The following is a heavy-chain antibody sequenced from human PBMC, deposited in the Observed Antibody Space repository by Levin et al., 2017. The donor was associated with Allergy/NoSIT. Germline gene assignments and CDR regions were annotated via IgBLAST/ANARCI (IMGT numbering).Heavy chain of an antibody. D-gene: IGHD2-2*01. Sequence: PSETLSLTCAASGFTFSGYAMNWVRQAPGKGLEWVSYISSTSTSIYYAAPVRGRFTISRDNAKNSLYLQMNSLRAEDTAVYYCARESRYCSSTSCQPFDFWGQGTLVTVSS. V-gene: IGHV3-48*01. J-gene: IGHJ4*02. CDR2: ISSTSTSI. CDR1: GFTFSGYA. CDR3: ARESRYCSSTSCQPFDF.